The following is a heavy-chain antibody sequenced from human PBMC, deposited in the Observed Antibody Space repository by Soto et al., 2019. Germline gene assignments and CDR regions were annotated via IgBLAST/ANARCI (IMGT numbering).Heavy chain of an antibody. D-gene: IGHD5-12*01. V-gene: IGHV1-69*12. Sequence: QVQLVQSGAEVRQPASSVKVSCKTSGGTLSSYAIRWVREAPGRGLEWMGGIVPIVDTSTYAQKFQGRVTITADESTSTVYMELTSLRSDDTAVYYCVRVVAIPGYPDNWGQGTLVTVSS. CDR3: VRVVAIPGYPDN. CDR1: GGTLSSYA. CDR2: IVPIVDTS. J-gene: IGHJ4*02.